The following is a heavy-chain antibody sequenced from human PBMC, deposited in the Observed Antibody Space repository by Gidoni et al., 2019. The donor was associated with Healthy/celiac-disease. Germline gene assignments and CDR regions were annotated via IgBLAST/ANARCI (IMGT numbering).Heavy chain of an antibody. CDR2: ISWNSGSI. V-gene: IGHV3-9*01. CDR3: AKASSGWKGWFDP. Sequence: EVQLVESGGGLVQPGRSLRLSCAASGFPFDDYAMHWVRQAPGKGLEWVSGISWNSGSIGYADSVKGRFTISRDNAKNSLYLQMNSLRAEDTALYYCAKASSGWKGWFDPWGQGTLVTVSS. J-gene: IGHJ5*02. D-gene: IGHD6-19*01. CDR1: GFPFDDYA.